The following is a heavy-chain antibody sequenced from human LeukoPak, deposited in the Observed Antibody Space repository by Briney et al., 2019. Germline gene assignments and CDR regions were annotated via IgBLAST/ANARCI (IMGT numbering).Heavy chain of an antibody. Sequence: QTGGSLRLSCTASGFPFSGYYISWVRQAPGTGLEWLGNIKGDGSVQDYVDSVKGRFTISRDNAKNSLYLQMNNLRVDDTAVYYCVGQLLRAVWGKGTTVTVSS. CDR1: GFPFSGYY. CDR3: VGQLLRAV. D-gene: IGHD2-2*01. V-gene: IGHV3-7*01. CDR2: IKGDGSVQ. J-gene: IGHJ6*03.